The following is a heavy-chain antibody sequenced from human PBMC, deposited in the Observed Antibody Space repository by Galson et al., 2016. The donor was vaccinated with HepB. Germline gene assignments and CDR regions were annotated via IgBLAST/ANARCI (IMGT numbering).Heavy chain of an antibody. CDR2: ITGSGGAT. J-gene: IGHJ4*02. CDR3: GKHGGFDY. D-gene: IGHD3-16*01. V-gene: IGHV3-23*01. Sequence: SLRLSCAASGFIFSNSVMSWVRQSPGRGLEWVSGITGSGGATHYADSVRGRFTISRDNFKNMLYLYMNNVRAGDTAVYYCGKHGGFDYWGQGTLVTVSS. CDR1: GFIFSNSV.